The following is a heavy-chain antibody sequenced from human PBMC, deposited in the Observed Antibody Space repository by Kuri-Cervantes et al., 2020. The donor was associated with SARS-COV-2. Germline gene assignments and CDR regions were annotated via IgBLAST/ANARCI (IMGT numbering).Heavy chain of an antibody. CDR3: ARELLPSYGTDV. Sequence: GESLKISCAASGFTFSTYAMHWVRQAPGKGLEWVAVISYDGSNKFSADSVKGRFTISRDNSKNTLYLQMNSLRAEDTAVYYCARELLPSYGTDVWGQGTTVTVSS. J-gene: IGHJ6*02. D-gene: IGHD2-15*01. CDR2: ISYDGSNK. V-gene: IGHV3-30-3*01. CDR1: GFTFSTYA.